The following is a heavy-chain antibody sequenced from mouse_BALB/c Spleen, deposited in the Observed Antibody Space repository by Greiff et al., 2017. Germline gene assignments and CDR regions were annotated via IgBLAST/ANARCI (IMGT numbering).Heavy chain of an antibody. V-gene: IGHV1-14*01. D-gene: IGHD1-1*01. CDR1: GYTFTSYV. CDR3: ARGSYYGSRTLYYFDY. J-gene: IGHJ2*01. Sequence: VQLQQSGPELVKPGASVKMSCKASGYTFTSYVMHWVKQKPGQGLEWIGYINPYNDGTKYNEKFKGKATLTSDKSSSTAYMELSSLTSEDSAVYYCARGSYYGSRTLYYFDYWGQGTTLTVSS. CDR2: INPYNDGT.